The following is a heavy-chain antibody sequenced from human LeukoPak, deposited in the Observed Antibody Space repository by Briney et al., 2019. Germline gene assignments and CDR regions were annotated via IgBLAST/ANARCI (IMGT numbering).Heavy chain of an antibody. J-gene: IGHJ4*02. V-gene: IGHV1-24*01. CDR3: VTKNIVGATFYFDY. Sequence: ASVKVSRKVSGYTLTELSLHWVRQAAGKGRGWVGGFDPEDCESLSAPTFQGRVTMPGETSRDTAYIEWRCLRSEDRAVYFFVTKNIVGATFYFDYWGQGTLVTVSS. CDR1: GYTLTELS. D-gene: IGHD1-26*01. CDR2: FDPEDCES.